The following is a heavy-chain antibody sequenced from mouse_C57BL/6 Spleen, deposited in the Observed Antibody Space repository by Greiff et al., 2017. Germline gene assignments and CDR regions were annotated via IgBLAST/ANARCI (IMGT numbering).Heavy chain of an antibody. CDR3: ARSGNQGAAWVAY. D-gene: IGHD3-1*01. J-gene: IGHJ3*01. V-gene: IGHV1-80*01. Sequence: VQLQQSGAELVKPGASVKISCKASGYAFSSYWMKWVKQRPGEGLEWIGQIYPGDGDTNYNGKFKGKATLTADKSSSTAYMQLSSLTSEDSAVYFCARSGNQGAAWVAYWGQGTLVTVS. CDR2: IYPGDGDT. CDR1: GYAFSSYW.